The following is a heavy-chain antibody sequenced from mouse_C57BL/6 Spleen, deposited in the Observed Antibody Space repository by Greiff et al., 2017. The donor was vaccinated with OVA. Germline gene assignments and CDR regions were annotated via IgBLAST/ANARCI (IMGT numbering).Heavy chain of an antibody. CDR2: IYPGDGDT. V-gene: IGHV1-82*01. J-gene: IGHJ2*01. CDR1: GYAFSSSW. CDR3: ARRGYYDYDV. D-gene: IGHD2-4*01. Sequence: VQVVESGPELVKPGASVKISCKASGYAFSSSWMNWVKQRPGKGLEWIGRIYPGDGDTNYNGKFKGKATLTADKSSSTAYMQLSSLTSEDSAVYFCARRGYYDYDVWGQGTTLTVSS.